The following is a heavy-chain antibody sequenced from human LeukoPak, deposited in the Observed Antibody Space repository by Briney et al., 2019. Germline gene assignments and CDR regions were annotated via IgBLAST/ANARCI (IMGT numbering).Heavy chain of an antibody. CDR1: GGSFSGYY. CDR2: INHSGST. V-gene: IGHV4-34*01. D-gene: IGHD3-10*01. CDR3: ARHSSMVRGVIIRGLDY. J-gene: IGHJ4*02. Sequence: SETLSLTCAVYGGSFSGYYWSWIRQPPGKGLEWIGEINHSGSTNYNPSLKSRVTISVDTSKNQFSLKLSSVTAADTAVYYCARHSSMVRGVIIRGLDYWGQGTLVTVSS.